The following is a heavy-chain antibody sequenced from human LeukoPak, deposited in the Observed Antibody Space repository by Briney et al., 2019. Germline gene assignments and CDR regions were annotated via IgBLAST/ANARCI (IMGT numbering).Heavy chain of an antibody. CDR3: AKDWDYYYDSSGRSPGAFDI. J-gene: IGHJ3*02. CDR2: IYYTGGT. Sequence: SETLSLTCSVSGGSITSSSYYWGWIRQPPEKGLEWIGSIYYTGGTNYSPSLKSRVTMSVDTFKNQFSLKLSSVTAADTAVYYCAKDWDYYYDSSGRSPGAFDIWGQGTMVTVSS. V-gene: IGHV4-39*02. D-gene: IGHD3-22*01. CDR1: GGSITSSSYY.